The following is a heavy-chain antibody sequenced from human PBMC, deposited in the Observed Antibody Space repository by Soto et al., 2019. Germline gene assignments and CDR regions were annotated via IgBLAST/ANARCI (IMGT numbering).Heavy chain of an antibody. J-gene: IGHJ3*02. CDR2: IIPIFGTA. CDR3: AREKDHDYSINYAFDI. V-gene: IGHV1-69*01. CDR1: GGTFSSYA. D-gene: IGHD4-4*01. Sequence: QVQLVQSGAEVKKPGSSVKVSCKASGGTFSSYAISWVRQAPGQGLEWMGVIIPIFGTANYAQKFQGRVTITADESTSTAYMELSSLRSEDTAVYYCAREKDHDYSINYAFDIWGQGTMVTVSS.